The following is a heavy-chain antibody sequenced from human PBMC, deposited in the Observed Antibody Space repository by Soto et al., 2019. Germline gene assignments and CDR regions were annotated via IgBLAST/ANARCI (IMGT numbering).Heavy chain of an antibody. J-gene: IGHJ4*02. Sequence: QVQLVESGGGVVQPGRSLRLSCAASGFTFSSYGMHWVRQAPGKGLEWVAVISYDGSNKYYADSVKGRFTISRDNSKNTLYLQMNSLRAEDTAVYYCAKDRGQKTESIVGATDYWGQGTLVTVSS. CDR1: GFTFSSYG. V-gene: IGHV3-30*18. D-gene: IGHD1-26*01. CDR3: AKDRGQKTESIVGATDY. CDR2: ISYDGSNK.